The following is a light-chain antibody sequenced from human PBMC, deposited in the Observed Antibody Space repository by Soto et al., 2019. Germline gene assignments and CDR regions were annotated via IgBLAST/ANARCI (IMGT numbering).Light chain of an antibody. CDR2: EVT. J-gene: IGLJ3*02. Sequence: QSALAQPPSAAGSPGQSVTISCTGTTSDFGVYDLVSWYQHRPGRAPRLIIYEVTKRPSGIPVRFSGSKSGNTASLTVSGLQAEDEAAYYCSSYAGGNNLLFGGGTKLTVL. V-gene: IGLV2-8*01. CDR3: SSYAGGNNLL. CDR1: TSDFGVYDL.